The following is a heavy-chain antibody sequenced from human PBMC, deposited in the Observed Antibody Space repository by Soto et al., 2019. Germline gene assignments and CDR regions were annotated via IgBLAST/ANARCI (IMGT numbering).Heavy chain of an antibody. Sequence: KSGPTLVNPTQTLTLTCTFSGFSLSTSGMCVSWIRQPPGKALEWLALIDWDDDKYYSTSLKTRLTISKDTSKNQVVLTMTNMDPVDTATYYCARTSYYYDSSGYRIDYWGQGTLVTVSS. CDR1: GFSLSTSGMC. CDR3: ARTSYYYDSSGYRIDY. J-gene: IGHJ4*02. CDR2: IDWDDDK. V-gene: IGHV2-70*01. D-gene: IGHD3-22*01.